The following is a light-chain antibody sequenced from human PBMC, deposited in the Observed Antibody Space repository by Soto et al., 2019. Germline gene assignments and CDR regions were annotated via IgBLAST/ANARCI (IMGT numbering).Light chain of an antibody. V-gene: IGKV1-39*01. CDR2: GAS. CDR1: QSVDSH. Sequence: DIQMTQSPSSLSASVGDRITISCRASQSVDSHLNWYQQLPGKAPKLLIHGASTLQSGVPSRFSGSVSGTDFTLRISGLEPEDFASYYCQEHYSASYTFGPGTKVDVK. J-gene: IGKJ3*01. CDR3: QEHYSASYT.